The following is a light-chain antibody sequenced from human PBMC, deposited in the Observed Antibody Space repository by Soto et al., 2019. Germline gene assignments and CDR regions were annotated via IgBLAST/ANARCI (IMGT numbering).Light chain of an antibody. CDR1: QSVSSSY. V-gene: IGKV3-20*01. J-gene: IGKJ3*01. CDR2: GAS. CDR3: QQYGSSAFS. Sequence: EIVLTQSPGTLSLSPGERATLSCRASQSVSSSYLACYQQKPGRAPRLLIYGASSRATGIPDRFSGSGSGTDFTLTISRLEPEDFAVYYCQQYGSSAFSFGPGTKVDIK.